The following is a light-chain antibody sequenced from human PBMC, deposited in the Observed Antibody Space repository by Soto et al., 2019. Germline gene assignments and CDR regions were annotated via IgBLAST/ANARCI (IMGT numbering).Light chain of an antibody. CDR1: QSVSSSY. Sequence: EIVLTQSPGTLSLSPGERATLSCRASQSVSSSYLAWYQQKPGQAPRLLIYVASSRATGIPDRFSGSGSGTDFTLTISSLEPEDFAVYYCQQYGSSPRTFGQGTQVDIK. V-gene: IGKV3-20*01. CDR3: QQYGSSPRT. J-gene: IGKJ1*01. CDR2: VAS.